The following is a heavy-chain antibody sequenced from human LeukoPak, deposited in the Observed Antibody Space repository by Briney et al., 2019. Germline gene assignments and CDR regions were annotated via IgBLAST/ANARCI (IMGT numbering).Heavy chain of an antibody. CDR1: GFDFSAFG. J-gene: IGHJ4*02. CDR3: AKDNGSPSLVVVLVATAPDY. V-gene: IGHV3-30*18. CDR2: ISSDGSQK. D-gene: IGHD2-15*01. Sequence: PGGSLRLSCAASGFDFSAFGMNWVRQAPGKGLEWVAVISSDGSQKYYADSVKGRFTISRDNSKNTVYLQMNSLSAEDTAVYYCAKDNGSPSLVVVLVATAPDYWGQGTLVTVSS.